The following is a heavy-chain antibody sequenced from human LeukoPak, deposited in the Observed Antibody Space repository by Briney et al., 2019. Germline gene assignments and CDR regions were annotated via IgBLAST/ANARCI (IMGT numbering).Heavy chain of an antibody. CDR1: GGSFSGYY. V-gene: IGHV4-34*01. Sequence: SETLSLTCAVYGGSFSGYYWSWIRQPPGKGLEWIGEINHSGSTNYNPSLKSRVTISVDTSKNQFSLKPSSVTAADTAVYYCARGGVWFGESHWGQGTLVTVSS. D-gene: IGHD3-10*01. CDR2: INHSGST. CDR3: ARGGVWFGESH. J-gene: IGHJ4*02.